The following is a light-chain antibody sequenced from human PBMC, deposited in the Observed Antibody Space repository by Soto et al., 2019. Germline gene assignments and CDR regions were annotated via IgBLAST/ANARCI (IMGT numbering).Light chain of an antibody. Sequence: DIQLTQSPSFLSASVGDRVTITCRASQGIRDFLAWYQQKPGKAPKLLIYAASTLQAGVPTRFSGFASGTEFTLTISNLQPADSATDYGQQFNVYPLTFGGGTKVEIK. V-gene: IGKV1-9*01. CDR2: AAS. CDR1: QGIRDF. CDR3: QQFNVYPLT. J-gene: IGKJ4*01.